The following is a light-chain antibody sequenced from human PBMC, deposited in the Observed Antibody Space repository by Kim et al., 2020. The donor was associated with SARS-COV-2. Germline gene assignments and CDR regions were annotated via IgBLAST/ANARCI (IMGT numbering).Light chain of an antibody. CDR2: DAS. CDR3: QQYDSVPWT. V-gene: IGKV1-27*01. Sequence: AVVGDGVTIACRADQVISNYLAWYQRKPGRPPTLLIYDASGLQSGVPSRFSGSRSGTDFTLTISSLQPEDVGTYYCQQYDSVPWTFGQGTKVDIK. J-gene: IGKJ1*01. CDR1: QVISNY.